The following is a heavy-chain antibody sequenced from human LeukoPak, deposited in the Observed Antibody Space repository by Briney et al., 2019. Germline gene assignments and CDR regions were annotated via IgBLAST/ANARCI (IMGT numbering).Heavy chain of an antibody. CDR1: GLTFRNAW. D-gene: IGHD3-16*01. J-gene: IGHJ4*02. V-gene: IGHV3-15*01. Sequence: PGGSLRLSCAASGLTFRNAWMSWVRQVPGKGLEWVGYIKGKTDGGTTDYAAPVKGRFTISRDDSKNTLYLLTNSLKTEDTAVYYCTTGLWGGFDYWGQGTLVTVSS. CDR3: TTGLWGGFDY. CDR2: IKGKTDGGTT.